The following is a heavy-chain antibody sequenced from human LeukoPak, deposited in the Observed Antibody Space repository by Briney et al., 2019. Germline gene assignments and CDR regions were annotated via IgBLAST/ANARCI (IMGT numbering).Heavy chain of an antibody. CDR1: GYTFTSYG. V-gene: IGHV1-18*01. J-gene: IGHJ3*02. D-gene: IGHD3-22*01. CDR2: ISAYNGNT. Sequence: ASMKVSCKASGYTFTSYGISWVRQAPGQGLEWMGWISAYNGNTNYAQKLQGRVTMTTDTSTSTAYMELRSLRSDDTAVYYCARDSSGYSNDAFDIWGQGTMVTVSS. CDR3: ARDSSGYSNDAFDI.